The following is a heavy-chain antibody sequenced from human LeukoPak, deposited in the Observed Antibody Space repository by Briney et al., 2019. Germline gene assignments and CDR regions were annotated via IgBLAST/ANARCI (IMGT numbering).Heavy chain of an antibody. CDR3: ATSKGGGSGSPLDY. D-gene: IGHD1-26*01. J-gene: IGHJ4*02. CDR1: GYTFTSYE. CDR2: FDPEDGET. V-gene: IGHV1-24*01. Sequence: ASVKVSCKASGYTFTSYEINWVRQATGQGLEWMGGFDPEDGETIYAQKFQGRVTMTEDTSTDTAYMELSSLRSEDTAVYYCATSKGGGSGSPLDYWGQGTLVTVSS.